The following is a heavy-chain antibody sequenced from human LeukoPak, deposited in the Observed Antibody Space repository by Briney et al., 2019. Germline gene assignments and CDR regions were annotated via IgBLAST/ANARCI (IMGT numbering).Heavy chain of an antibody. CDR1: GFTFDDYG. J-gene: IGHJ3*02. CDR2: INWNGGST. Sequence: GGSLRLSCAASGFTFDDYGMSWVRQAPGKGLEWVSGINWNGGSTGYADSVKGRFTISRDNAKNSLYLQMNSLRAEDTALYYCARERGYSYGSDAFDIWGQGTMDTVSS. D-gene: IGHD5-18*01. V-gene: IGHV3-20*04. CDR3: ARERGYSYGSDAFDI.